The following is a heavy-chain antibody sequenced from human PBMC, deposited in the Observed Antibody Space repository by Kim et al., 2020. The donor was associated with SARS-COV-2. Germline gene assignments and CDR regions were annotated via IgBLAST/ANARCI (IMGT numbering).Heavy chain of an antibody. J-gene: IGHJ4*02. CDR3: ARRPLLSATLVGAKFDY. CDR2: INHSGST. Sequence: SETLSLTCAVYGGSFSGYYWSWIRQPPGKGLEWIGEINHSGSTNYNPSLKSRVTISVDTSKNQFSLKLSSLTAADTAVYYCARRPLLSATLVGAKFDYWGQGTLVTVSS. CDR1: GGSFSGYY. V-gene: IGHV4-34*01. D-gene: IGHD1-26*01.